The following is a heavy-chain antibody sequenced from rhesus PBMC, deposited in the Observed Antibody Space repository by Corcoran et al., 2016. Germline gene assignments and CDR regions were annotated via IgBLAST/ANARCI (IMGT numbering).Heavy chain of an antibody. CDR2: SGGSSGST. Sequence: QVQLQESDPGLVKPSEHLSLTCAVPGGSISGSDWNWIRQPTRKGLEWIGYSGGSSGSTYYNPSLKSRVTISTDTSKNQFSLKLSSVTAADTAVYYCARDSGYYTGSFDYWGQGVLVTVSS. CDR1: GGSISGSD. D-gene: IGHD3-28*01. CDR3: ARDSGYYTGSFDY. V-gene: IGHV4-165*02. J-gene: IGHJ4*01.